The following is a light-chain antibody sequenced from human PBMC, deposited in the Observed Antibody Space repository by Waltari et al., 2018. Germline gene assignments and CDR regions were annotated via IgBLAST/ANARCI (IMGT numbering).Light chain of an antibody. Sequence: DSQMTQSPPTLSASLGDRDTITGRAIQSINSRLAWYQQTPGKAPKLLIYGPSNLQIGVPSRFSGIGSGTEFTLTISSLQPDDFAVYYCQQYKTYPHTFGQGTRLEIK. CDR2: GPS. CDR3: QQYKTYPHT. J-gene: IGKJ2*01. V-gene: IGKV1-5*03. CDR1: QSINSR.